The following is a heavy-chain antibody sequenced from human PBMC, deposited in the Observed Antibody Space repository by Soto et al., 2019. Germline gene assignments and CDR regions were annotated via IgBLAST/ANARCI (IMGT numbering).Heavy chain of an antibody. CDR2: INPNTGGT. CDR1: GYIFSNFY. J-gene: IGHJ4*02. Sequence: ASVKVSCKAFGYIFSNFYIRWVRQAPGQGLEWMGIINPNTGGTSYPQKFQGRVTLTRDTSTSTVHMEMSSLTSEDTAVYYCARDKAYGDNSFDSWGQGTLATVPS. V-gene: IGHV1-46*01. CDR3: ARDKAYGDNSFDS. D-gene: IGHD4-17*01.